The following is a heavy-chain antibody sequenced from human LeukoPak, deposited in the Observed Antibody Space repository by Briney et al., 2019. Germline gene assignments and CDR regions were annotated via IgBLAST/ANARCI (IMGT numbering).Heavy chain of an antibody. CDR2: ISSSSSYI. CDR1: GFTFSSYS. CDR3: ARDLGMTGPSGCDY. J-gene: IGHJ4*02. D-gene: IGHD1-20*01. V-gene: IGHV3-21*01. Sequence: PGGSLRLSCAASGFTFSSYSMNWVRQAPGKGLEWVSSISSSSSYIYYADSVKGRFTISRDNAKNSLYLQMNSLRAEDTAVYYCARDLGMTGPSGCDYWGQGTLVTVSS.